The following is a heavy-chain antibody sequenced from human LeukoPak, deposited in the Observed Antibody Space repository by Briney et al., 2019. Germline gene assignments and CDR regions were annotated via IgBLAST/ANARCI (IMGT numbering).Heavy chain of an antibody. D-gene: IGHD3-22*01. J-gene: IGHJ4*02. CDR3: ARGAYYYDSSGYHRTFDY. V-gene: IGHV1-8*01. Sequence: GASVKVSCKASGYTFTSYDINWVRQATGQGLEWMGWMNPNSGNTGYAQKFQGRVTMTRNTSISTAYMELSSLRSEDTAVYYCARGAYYYDSSGYHRTFDYWGQGTLVTVSS. CDR1: GYTFTSYD. CDR2: MNPNSGNT.